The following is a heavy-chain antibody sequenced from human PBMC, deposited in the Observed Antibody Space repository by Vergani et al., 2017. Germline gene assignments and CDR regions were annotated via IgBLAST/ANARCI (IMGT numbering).Heavy chain of an antibody. D-gene: IGHD3-3*01. CDR1: GFTFSSYS. J-gene: IGHJ5*02. Sequence: EVQLVESGGGLVKPGGSLRLSCAASGFTFSSYSMNWVRQAPGKGLEWVSSISSSSSYIYYADSVKGRFTISRDNAKNSLYLQMNSLRAEDTAVYYCAREAVKIFGVVPNWFGPWGQGTLVTVSS. CDR3: AREAVKIFGVVPNWFGP. CDR2: ISSSSSYI. V-gene: IGHV3-21*01.